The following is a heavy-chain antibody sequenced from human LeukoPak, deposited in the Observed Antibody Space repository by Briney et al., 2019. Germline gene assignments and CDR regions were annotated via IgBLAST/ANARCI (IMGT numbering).Heavy chain of an antibody. Sequence: PSGTLSLTCTVSGGSISSYYWSWIRQPPGKGLEWIGYIYYSGSTKYNPSLKSRVTISGDTSKKQFSLKLSSVTAADTAVYYCARGYSGYDPTYFDHWGQGTLVTVSS. CDR3: ARGYSGYDPTYFDH. V-gene: IGHV4-59*01. J-gene: IGHJ4*02. CDR1: GGSISSYY. D-gene: IGHD5-12*01. CDR2: IYYSGST.